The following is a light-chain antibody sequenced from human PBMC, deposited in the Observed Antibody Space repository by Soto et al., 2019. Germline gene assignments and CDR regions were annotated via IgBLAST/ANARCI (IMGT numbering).Light chain of an antibody. CDR2: GAS. V-gene: IGKV1-39*01. J-gene: IGKJ3*01. CDR1: QSISSY. Sequence: DIQMTQSPSSLSASVGDRVTITCRASQSISSYLNWYQQKPGKAPKLLIYGASSLQSGVPSRFSGSGSGTDFTLTISSLQPEDFATYYCQQSYSAPPVTFGPGTKVDIK. CDR3: QQSYSAPPVT.